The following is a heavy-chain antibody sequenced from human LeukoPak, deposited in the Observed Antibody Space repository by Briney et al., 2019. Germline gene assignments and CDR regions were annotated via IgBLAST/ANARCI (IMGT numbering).Heavy chain of an antibody. V-gene: IGHV3-53*01. Sequence: GGSLRLSCAASGFTVSSNYMSWVRQAPGKGLEWVSVIYSGGSTYYADSVKGRFTISRDNSKNTLYLQMNSLRAEDTAMYYCARAGQWLGQYYFDYWGQGTLVTVSS. CDR1: GFTVSSNY. D-gene: IGHD6-19*01. CDR3: ARAGQWLGQYYFDY. J-gene: IGHJ4*02. CDR2: IYSGGST.